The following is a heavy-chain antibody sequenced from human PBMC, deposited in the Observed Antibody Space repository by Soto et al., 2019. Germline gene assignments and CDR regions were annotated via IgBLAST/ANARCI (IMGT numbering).Heavy chain of an antibody. CDR3: AREGSYSAYNFAHGIQLWFSDF. J-gene: IGHJ4*02. V-gene: IGHV4-4*07. Sequence: SETLSLTCTVSGGSINTFYWSWVRQPAGKGLEWIGRIFSSGSTSFNPSLESRVAMSVDTSKNHFSLNLSSVTAADMAVYYCAREGSYSAYNFAHGIQLWFSDFSGQRALVTLSS. CDR1: GGSINTFY. CDR2: IFSSGST. D-gene: IGHD5-12*01.